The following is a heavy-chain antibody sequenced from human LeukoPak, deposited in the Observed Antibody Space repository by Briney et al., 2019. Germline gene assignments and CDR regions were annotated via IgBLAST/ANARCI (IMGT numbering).Heavy chain of an antibody. CDR2: ISYDGSNK. Sequence: PERSLRLSCAASGFTFSSYAMHWVRQAPGKGLEWVAVISYDGSNKYYADSVKGRFTISRDNSKNTLYLQMNSLRAEDTAVYYCARDAGMATITNYFDYWGQGTLVTVSS. D-gene: IGHD5-24*01. V-gene: IGHV3-30-3*01. J-gene: IGHJ4*02. CDR1: GFTFSSYA. CDR3: ARDAGMATITNYFDY.